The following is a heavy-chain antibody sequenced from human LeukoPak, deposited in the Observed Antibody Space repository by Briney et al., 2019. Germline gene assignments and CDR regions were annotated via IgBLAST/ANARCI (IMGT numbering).Heavy chain of an antibody. D-gene: IGHD2-15*01. V-gene: IGHV4-39*07. J-gene: IGHJ4*02. Sequence: SETLSLTCTVSGGSISSGSYYWSWIRQPPGKGLEWIVEINHSGRTNYNPSLKSRVTISVDTSKNQFSLKLSSVTAADTAVYYCARGVGYCSGGSCYQAPNPFDYWGQGTLVTVSS. CDR2: INHSGRT. CDR3: ARGVGYCSGGSCYQAPNPFDY. CDR1: GGSISSGSYY.